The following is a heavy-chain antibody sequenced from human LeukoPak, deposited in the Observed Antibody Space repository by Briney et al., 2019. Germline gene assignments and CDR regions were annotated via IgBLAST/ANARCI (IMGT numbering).Heavy chain of an antibody. D-gene: IGHD3-22*01. V-gene: IGHV4-4*07. CDR2: IYSSGST. CDR1: GGSISGYY. Sequence: SETLSLTCTVSGGSISGYYWSWIRLPAGKGLEWIGRIYSSGSTNYHPSLQSRVTMSVDTSKNQFSLKLSSVTAADTAMYYCARGSSGSLPFGYWGQGTLVTVSS. J-gene: IGHJ4*02. CDR3: ARGSSGSLPFGY.